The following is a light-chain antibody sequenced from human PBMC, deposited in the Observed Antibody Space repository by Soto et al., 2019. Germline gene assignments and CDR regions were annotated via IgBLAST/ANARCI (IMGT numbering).Light chain of an antibody. CDR3: QSHDSSNHV. V-gene: IGLV6-57*04. CDR2: EDN. J-gene: IGLJ1*01. CDR1: SGSIASDY. Sequence: NFMLTQPHSVSESPGKTVTICCTRSSGSIASDYVQWYQQRPGSAPTTVIYEDNQGPSGVPDRFSGSIDSSSKSASLTISGLKTVDEADYCCQSHDSSNHVFGTGTKLTVL.